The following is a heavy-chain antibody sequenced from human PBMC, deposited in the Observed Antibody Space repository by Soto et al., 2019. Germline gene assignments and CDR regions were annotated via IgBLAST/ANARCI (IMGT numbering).Heavy chain of an antibody. V-gene: IGHV4-31*03. CDR1: GGSISSDGYY. CDR3: ARVCTSCLSYYYYGMDV. D-gene: IGHD2-2*01. Sequence: QVQLQESGPGLVKPSQTLSLTCTVSGGSISSDGYYWSWIRQHPGKGLQWIGCIYYSGSTYYNPSLKSRLAISVDTSKNQFSLNLSSVTAADTAMYFCARVCTSCLSYYYYGMDVWGQGTTVTVSS. J-gene: IGHJ6*02. CDR2: IYYSGST.